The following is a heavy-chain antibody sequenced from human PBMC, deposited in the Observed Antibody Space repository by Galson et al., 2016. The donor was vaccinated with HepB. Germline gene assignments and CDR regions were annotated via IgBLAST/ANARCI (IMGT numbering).Heavy chain of an antibody. CDR1: GFTFSSYG. Sequence: SLRLSCAASGFTFSSYGMHWVRQAPGKGLEWVAVMSYDGSNKYSADSVKGRFTISRDNSKNTLFLQMNSLRAEDTAVYYCAKGSAWDRYSSGWFYFDYWGQGTLVTVSS. CDR3: AKGSAWDRYSSGWFYFDY. V-gene: IGHV3-30*18. J-gene: IGHJ4*02. D-gene: IGHD6-19*01. CDR2: MSYDGSNK.